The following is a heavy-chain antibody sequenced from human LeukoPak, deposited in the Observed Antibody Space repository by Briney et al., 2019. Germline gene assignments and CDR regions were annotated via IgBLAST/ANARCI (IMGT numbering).Heavy chain of an antibody. J-gene: IGHJ5*02. CDR1: GGTFSSYA. CDR2: IIPILGIA. V-gene: IGHV1-69*04. Sequence: SVKVSCKASGGTFSSYAISWARQAPGQGLEWMGRIIPILGIANYAQKFQDRVTITADKSTSTAYMELSSLRSEDTAVYYCARSGGYSGSYYWFDPWGQGTLVTVSS. D-gene: IGHD1-26*01. CDR3: ARSGGYSGSYYWFDP.